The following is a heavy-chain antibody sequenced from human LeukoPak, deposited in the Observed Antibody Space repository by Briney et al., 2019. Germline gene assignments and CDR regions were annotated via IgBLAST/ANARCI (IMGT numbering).Heavy chain of an antibody. Sequence: GGSLRLSCAASGFTFSSYSMNWVRQAPGKGLEWVSSISSSSSYIYYADSVKGRFTISRDNAKNSLYLQMNSLRAEDTAVYYCARDHPPLTGTRKPPYYFDYWGQGTLVTVSS. CDR2: ISSSSSYI. V-gene: IGHV3-21*01. CDR1: GFTFSSYS. D-gene: IGHD1-7*01. CDR3: ARDHPPLTGTRKPPYYFDY. J-gene: IGHJ4*02.